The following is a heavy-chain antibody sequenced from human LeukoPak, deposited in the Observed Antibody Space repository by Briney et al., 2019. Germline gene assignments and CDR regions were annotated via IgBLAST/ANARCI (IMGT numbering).Heavy chain of an antibody. J-gene: IGHJ4*02. Sequence: PGGSLRLSCAASGFTFSSYAMSWVRQAPGKGLEWVSGINWNGGSTGYADSVKGRFTISRDNAKNSLYLQMNSLRAEDTALYYCARAWLGGGFDYWGQGTLVTVSS. CDR3: ARAWLGGGFDY. CDR2: INWNGGST. CDR1: GFTFSSYA. V-gene: IGHV3-20*04. D-gene: IGHD6-19*01.